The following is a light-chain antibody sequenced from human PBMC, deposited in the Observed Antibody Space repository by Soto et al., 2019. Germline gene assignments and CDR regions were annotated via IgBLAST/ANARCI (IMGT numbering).Light chain of an antibody. CDR3: QHYGSSPIT. V-gene: IGKV3-20*01. J-gene: IGKJ5*01. CDR1: QSVGSS. CDR2: GAS. Sequence: SPGTLSLSPGERATLSCRASQSVGSSLAWYQQKTGQAPRLLMFGASNRATGIPDRFSGSGSGTDFTLTISRLEPEDFAAYYCQHYGSSPITFGQGTRLEIK.